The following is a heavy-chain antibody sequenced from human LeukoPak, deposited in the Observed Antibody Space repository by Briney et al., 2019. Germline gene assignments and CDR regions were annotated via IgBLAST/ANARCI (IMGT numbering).Heavy chain of an antibody. CDR1: GFTFSSYG. Sequence: PGGSLRLSCAASGFTFSSYGMHWVRQAPGKGLEWVAVIWYDGSNKYYADSVKGRFTISRDNSKNTPYLQMNSLRAEDTAVYYCARPYSSSWPGNYYYYYGMDVWGQGTTVTVSS. CDR2: IWYDGSNK. J-gene: IGHJ6*02. CDR3: ARPYSSSWPGNYYYYYGMDV. D-gene: IGHD6-13*01. V-gene: IGHV3-33*01.